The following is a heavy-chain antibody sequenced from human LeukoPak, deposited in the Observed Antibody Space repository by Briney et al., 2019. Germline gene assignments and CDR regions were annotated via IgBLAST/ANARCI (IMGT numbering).Heavy chain of an antibody. V-gene: IGHV3-7*01. J-gene: IGHJ4*02. CDR3: ARDPLLPQRSSLDF. Sequence: SGGSLRLSCAASGFTFRSYWMSWVRQAPGKGLEWVANIKEDGREKYYVDSVKGRFTISRDNAENSLFLQMNSLRAEDTALYYCARDPLLPQRSSLDFWGQGTLVTVSS. CDR2: IKEDGREK. CDR1: GFTFRSYW. D-gene: IGHD3-10*01.